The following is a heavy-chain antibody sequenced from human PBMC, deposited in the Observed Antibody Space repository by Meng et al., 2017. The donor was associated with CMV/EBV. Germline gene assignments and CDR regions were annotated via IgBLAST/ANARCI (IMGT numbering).Heavy chain of an antibody. D-gene: IGHD2-2*01. Sequence: GESLKISCAASGFTFSSYWMHWVRQAPGKGLVWVSRINSDGGSTSYADSVKGRFTISRDNAKNTLYLQMNSLRAEDTAVYYCARDALVVVPAATVYYYGMDVWGQGTTVTVSS. CDR1: GFTFSSYW. CDR2: INSDGGST. J-gene: IGHJ6*02. CDR3: ARDALVVVPAATVYYYGMDV. V-gene: IGHV3-74*01.